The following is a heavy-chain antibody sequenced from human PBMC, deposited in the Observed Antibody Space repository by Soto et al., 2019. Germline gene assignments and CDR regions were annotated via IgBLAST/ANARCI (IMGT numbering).Heavy chain of an antibody. J-gene: IGHJ4*02. CDR2: ISARGGSS. D-gene: IGHD5-12*01. V-gene: IGHV3-23*01. Sequence: EVQLLESGGGLVQPGGSLRLSCVASGFSFSSYAMVWVRQAPGKGLEWVSVISARGGSSYFADTLKGRFTISRNTSKNLLSLEMNSLRAADTAIYFCAKGSIEYSASVDNWGQGSLVLVSS. CDR1: GFSFSSYA. CDR3: AKGSIEYSASVDN.